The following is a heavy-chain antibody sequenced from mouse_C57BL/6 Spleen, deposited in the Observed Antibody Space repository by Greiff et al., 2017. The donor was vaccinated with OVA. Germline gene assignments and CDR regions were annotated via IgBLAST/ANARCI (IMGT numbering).Heavy chain of an antibody. V-gene: IGHV1-42*01. CDR3: ARRRNWDDWYFDV. J-gene: IGHJ1*03. CDR1: GYSFTGYY. Sequence: VQLQQSGPELVKPGASEKISCKASGYSFTGYYMNWVKQSPEKSLEWIGEINPSTGGTTYNQKFKAKATLTVDKSSSTAYMQLKSLTSEDSAVYYCARRRNWDDWYFDVWGTGTTVTVSS. CDR2: INPSTGGT. D-gene: IGHD4-1*01.